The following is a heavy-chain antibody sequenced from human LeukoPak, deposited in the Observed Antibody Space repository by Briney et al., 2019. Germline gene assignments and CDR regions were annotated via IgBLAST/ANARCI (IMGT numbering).Heavy chain of an antibody. CDR1: GLTFTSYW. J-gene: IGHJ6*02. Sequence: PGRSLTLSCAASGLTFTSYWMHWVRQAPGRVLVWVSCINTDGNSTPYAGSVKGRFSIPKHNAKNTLFLQMNSLRDEDTAVYYCARDLSHGMDVWGQGTSVTVSS. V-gene: IGHV3-74*01. CDR3: ARDLSHGMDV. CDR2: INTDGNST.